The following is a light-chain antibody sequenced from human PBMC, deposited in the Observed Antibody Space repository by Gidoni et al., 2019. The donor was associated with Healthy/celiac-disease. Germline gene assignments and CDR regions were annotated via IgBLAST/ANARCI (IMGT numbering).Light chain of an antibody. V-gene: IGKV3-11*01. Sequence: EIVLTQSPATLSLSPGERATLSCRASQSVSSDLAWYQQKPGQAPRLLIYDASNRATGIPARFSGSGSGTDFTLTSSSLEPEDFAVYYGQQRSNWPPGLTFGGGTKVEIK. J-gene: IGKJ4*01. CDR2: DAS. CDR1: QSVSSD. CDR3: QQRSNWPPGLT.